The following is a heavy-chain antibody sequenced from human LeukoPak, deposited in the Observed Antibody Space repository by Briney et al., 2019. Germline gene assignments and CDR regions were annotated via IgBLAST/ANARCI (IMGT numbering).Heavy chain of an antibody. D-gene: IGHD3-3*01. V-gene: IGHV1-8*01. Sequence: ASVKVSCKASGYTFTSYDIIWVRQATGQGLEWMGWMNPNSGNTGYAQKFQGRVTMTRNTSISTAYMELSSLRSEDTAVYYCARAYDFWSGSYGMDVWGQGTTVTVSS. CDR1: GYTFTSYD. CDR2: MNPNSGNT. J-gene: IGHJ6*02. CDR3: ARAYDFWSGSYGMDV.